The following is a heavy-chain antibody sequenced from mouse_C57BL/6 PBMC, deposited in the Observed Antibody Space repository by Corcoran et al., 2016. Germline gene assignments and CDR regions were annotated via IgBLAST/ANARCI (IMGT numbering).Heavy chain of an antibody. J-gene: IGHJ3*01. V-gene: IGHV1-26*01. CDR3: ARQTAQATDY. CDR1: GYTFTDYY. CDR2: INPNNGGT. D-gene: IGHD3-2*02. Sequence: EVQLQQSGPELVKPGASVKISCKASGYTFTDYYMNWVKQSHGKSLEWIGDINPNNGGTSYNQKFKGKATLTVDKSSSTAYMELRSLTSEDSAVYYCARQTAQATDYWGQGTLVTVSA.